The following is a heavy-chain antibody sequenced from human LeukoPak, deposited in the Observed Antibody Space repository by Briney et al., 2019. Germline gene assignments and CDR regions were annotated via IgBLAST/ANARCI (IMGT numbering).Heavy chain of an antibody. D-gene: IGHD4-17*01. CDR1: GGSFSGYY. CDR2: INHSGST. J-gene: IGHJ4*02. Sequence: SETLSLTCAVYGGSFSGYYWSWIRQPPGKGLEWIGEINHSGSTNYNPSLKSRVTISVDTSKNQFSLKLSSVTAAGTAVYYCAREIPQPTTVTNYFDYWGQGTLVTVSS. V-gene: IGHV4-34*01. CDR3: AREIPQPTTVTNYFDY.